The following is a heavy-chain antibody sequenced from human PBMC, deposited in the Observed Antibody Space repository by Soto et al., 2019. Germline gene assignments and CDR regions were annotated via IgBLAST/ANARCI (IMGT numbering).Heavy chain of an antibody. D-gene: IGHD2-2*01. CDR1: GYTFTSYD. CDR2: MNPNSGNT. Sequence: ASVKVSCKASGYTFTSYDINWVRQATGQGLEWMGWMNPNSGNTGYAQKFQGRVTMTRNTSISTAYMELSSLRSEDTAVYYCARGSAASYYYYYMDVWGKGTTVTVSS. CDR3: ARGSAASYYYYYMDV. V-gene: IGHV1-8*01. J-gene: IGHJ6*03.